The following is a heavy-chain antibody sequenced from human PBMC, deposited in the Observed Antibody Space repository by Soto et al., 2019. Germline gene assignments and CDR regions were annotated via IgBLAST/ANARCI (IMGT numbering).Heavy chain of an antibody. D-gene: IGHD3-3*01. Sequence: PXGSLTLSFAPSGLSVVGSYMTLFRQSRQKGLEWISVIYPDDNTYYAESVRGRFTLSKDSSSNTVSLQINSLRAEDTAVYYCARLPGAFYDDNSDYDFHDYWGQGTKVTVSS. CDR1: GLSVVGSY. CDR2: IYPDDNT. J-gene: IGHJ4*02. V-gene: IGHV3-53*01. CDR3: ARLPGAFYDDNSDYDFHDY.